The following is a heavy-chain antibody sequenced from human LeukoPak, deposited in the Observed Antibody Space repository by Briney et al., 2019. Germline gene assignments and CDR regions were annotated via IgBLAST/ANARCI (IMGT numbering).Heavy chain of an antibody. CDR2: INHSGST. Sequence: SETLSLTCAVYGGSFSGYYWSWIRQPPGKGLEWIGEINHSGSTNYNPPLKSRVTISVDTSKKQFSLRLNSVTAADTAVYYCARIWPDLWGRGTLVTVSS. CDR3: ARIWPDL. D-gene: IGHD3-10*01. J-gene: IGHJ2*01. V-gene: IGHV4-34*01. CDR1: GGSFSGYY.